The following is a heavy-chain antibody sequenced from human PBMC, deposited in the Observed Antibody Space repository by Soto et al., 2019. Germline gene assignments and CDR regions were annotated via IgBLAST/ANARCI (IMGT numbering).Heavy chain of an antibody. J-gene: IGHJ4*02. V-gene: IGHV5-51*01. D-gene: IGHD3-10*01. CDR2: IFPSGSDT. CDR1: GYSFNSYW. Sequence: GESLKISCRGSGYSFNSYWIAWVRQMPGKGLEWMGIIFPSGSDTRYSPSFRGQVTISADRSINTAYLQWNSLKASDSAIYYCARRVGSSWSYFDNWGQGTMVTVSS. CDR3: ARRVGSSWSYFDN.